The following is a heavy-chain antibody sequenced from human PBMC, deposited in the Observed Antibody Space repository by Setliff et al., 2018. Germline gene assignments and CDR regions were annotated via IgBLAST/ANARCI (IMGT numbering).Heavy chain of an antibody. Sequence: ASVKVSCKASGYSFSTYAMSWIRQAPGQGLEWMGWINTNTGNPSYAQGFTGRFVFSLDTSVSTAYLQISSLKPEDTAMYYCARGGDIITIFGVITPDYYYMDVWGTGTTVTVSS. D-gene: IGHD3-3*01. V-gene: IGHV7-4-1*02. CDR2: INTNTGNP. J-gene: IGHJ6*03. CDR1: GYSFSTYA. CDR3: ARGGDIITIFGVITPDYYYMDV.